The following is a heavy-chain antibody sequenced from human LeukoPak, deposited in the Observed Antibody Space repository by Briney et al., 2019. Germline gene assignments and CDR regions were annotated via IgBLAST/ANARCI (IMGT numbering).Heavy chain of an antibody. V-gene: IGHV3-23*01. CDR1: GFTFSSYA. CDR3: AKGYSSSWYYYFDY. J-gene: IGHJ4*02. D-gene: IGHD6-13*01. CDR2: ISGSGGRT. Sequence: GGSLRLSCAASGFTFSSYAMSWVRQAPGKGLEWGSAISGSGGRTYYADSVKGRFTISRDNSKNTLYLQMNSLRAEDTAVYYCAKGYSSSWYYYFDYWGQGTLVTVSS.